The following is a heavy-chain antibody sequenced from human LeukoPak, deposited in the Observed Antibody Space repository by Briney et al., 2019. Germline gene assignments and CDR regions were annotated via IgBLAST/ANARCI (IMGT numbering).Heavy chain of an antibody. Sequence: GESLKISCKGSGYSFTSYWIGWVRQMPGKGLERMGIIYPGDSDTRYSPSFQGQVTISADKSISTAYLQWSSLKASDTAMYYCAILPSEQYYYDSSGYFKPTWGQGTLVTVSS. CDR2: IYPGDSDT. J-gene: IGHJ5*02. V-gene: IGHV5-51*01. CDR1: GYSFTSYW. CDR3: AILPSEQYYYDSSGYFKPT. D-gene: IGHD3-22*01.